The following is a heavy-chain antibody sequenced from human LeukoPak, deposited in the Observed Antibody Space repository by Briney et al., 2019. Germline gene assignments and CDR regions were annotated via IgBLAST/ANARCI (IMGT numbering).Heavy chain of an antibody. CDR2: INHSGST. J-gene: IGHJ4*02. D-gene: IGHD3-16*01. V-gene: IGHV4-34*01. CDR3: ARVTWGNYFDY. Sequence: SQTLSLTCAVYGGSFSGYYWSWIRQPPGKGLGWIGEINHSGSTNYNPSLKSRVTISVDTSKNQFSLKLSSVTAADTAVYYCARVTWGNYFDYWGQGTLVTVSS. CDR1: GGSFSGYY.